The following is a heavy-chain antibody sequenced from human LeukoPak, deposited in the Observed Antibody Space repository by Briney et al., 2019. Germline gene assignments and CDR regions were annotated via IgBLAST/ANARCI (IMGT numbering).Heavy chain of an antibody. J-gene: IGHJ4*02. D-gene: IGHD6-19*01. V-gene: IGHV3-43*02. CDR2: IRGDGDST. CDR1: GYTYDDYD. Sequence: GRTLRLSCAASGYTYDDYDVQGSRQAPARGWEWVSLIRGDGDSTYYADSVKGRFTIHRDNSNISLYLQMNSQRTGDTALYYCAKDIKYSSGVYYCDYWGQGTLVRVSS. CDR3: AKDIKYSSGVYYCDY.